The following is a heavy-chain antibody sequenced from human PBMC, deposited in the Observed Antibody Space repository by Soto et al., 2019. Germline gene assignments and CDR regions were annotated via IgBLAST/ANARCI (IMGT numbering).Heavy chain of an antibody. Sequence: QVQLQESGPGLVKPSQTLSLTCTVSGGSFSGGTYYWSWIRQPPGQGLEWIGYIYFSGSTYYNPSLKSRVIISVDTSKNQFSLRLSSVTAADTSVYYCARGDWPTHMDVWGQGTTVTVSS. J-gene: IGHJ6*02. D-gene: IGHD2-21*01. CDR2: IYFSGST. V-gene: IGHV4-31*03. CDR1: GGSFSGGTYY. CDR3: ARGDWPTHMDV.